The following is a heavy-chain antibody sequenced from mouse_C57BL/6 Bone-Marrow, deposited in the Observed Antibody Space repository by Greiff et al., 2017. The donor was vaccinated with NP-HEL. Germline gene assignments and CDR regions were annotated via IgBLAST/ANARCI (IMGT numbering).Heavy chain of an antibody. V-gene: IGHV5-16*01. D-gene: IGHD1-1*01. J-gene: IGHJ2*01. CDR2: INYDGSST. CDR3: ARDVVYYYGSSYLRDFDY. CDR1: GFTFSDYY. Sequence: DVKLVESEGGLVQPGSSMKLSCTASGFTFSDYYMAWVRQVPEKGLEWVANINYDGSSTYYLDSLKSRFIISRDNAKNILYLQMSSLKSEDTATYYCARDVVYYYGSSYLRDFDYWGQGTTLTVSS.